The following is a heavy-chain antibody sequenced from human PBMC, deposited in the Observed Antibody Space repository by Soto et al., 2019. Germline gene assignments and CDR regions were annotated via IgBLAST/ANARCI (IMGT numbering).Heavy chain of an antibody. CDR1: GFTFSGSA. Sequence: GGSLRLSCAASGFTFSGSAMHWVRQASGKGLEWVGRIRSKANSYATAYAASVKGRFTISRDDSKNTAYLQMNSLKTEDTAVYYCTTGAAGSSSSFPYYYYYYGMDVWGQGTTVTVSS. CDR2: IRSKANSYAT. D-gene: IGHD6-6*01. J-gene: IGHJ6*02. CDR3: TTGAAGSSSSFPYYYYYYGMDV. V-gene: IGHV3-73*01.